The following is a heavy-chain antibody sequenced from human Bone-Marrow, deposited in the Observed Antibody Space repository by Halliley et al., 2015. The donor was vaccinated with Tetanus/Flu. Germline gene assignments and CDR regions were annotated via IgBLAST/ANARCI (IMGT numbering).Heavy chain of an antibody. Sequence: CAASEFTFSSYPMHWVRQAPGKGLEWVALISYDGSNKYCADSLKGRFTISRDNSKNTLYLQLNSLRPEDTAVYYCARGDYDSGGYSWFDPWGQGTLVTVSS. D-gene: IGHD3-22*01. CDR3: ARGDYDSGGYSWFDP. V-gene: IGHV3-30-3*01. CDR1: EFTFSSYP. CDR2: ISYDGSNK. J-gene: IGHJ5*02.